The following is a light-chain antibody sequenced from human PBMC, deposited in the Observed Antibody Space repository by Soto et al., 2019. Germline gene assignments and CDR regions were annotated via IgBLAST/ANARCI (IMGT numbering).Light chain of an antibody. V-gene: IGLV2-14*01. CDR2: EVS. CDR3: SAYTIISTLWV. J-gene: IGLJ3*02. CDR1: SSDVGGYNY. Sequence: QSALTQPASVSGSPGQSITISCTGTSSDVGGYNYVSWYQQHPGKAPKLMIYEVSNRPSGVSDRFSGSKSGDTASLTISGLQIEDEADYYCSAYTIISTLWVFGGGTQLTVL.